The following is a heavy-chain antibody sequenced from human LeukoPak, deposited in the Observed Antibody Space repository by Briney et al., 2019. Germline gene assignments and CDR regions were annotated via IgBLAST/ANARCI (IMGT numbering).Heavy chain of an antibody. Sequence: SETLSLTCSASGDAISGYYWSWIRQSPGQGLEWIGYVYYSGSTNYNPSLESRAAISIDTSKNQFSLNLTSVTAADTAVYYCASGWLRYYYFDTWGQGTLVTVSS. J-gene: IGHJ4*02. CDR3: ASGWLRYYYFDT. V-gene: IGHV4-59*01. D-gene: IGHD2-21*01. CDR1: GDAISGYY. CDR2: VYYSGST.